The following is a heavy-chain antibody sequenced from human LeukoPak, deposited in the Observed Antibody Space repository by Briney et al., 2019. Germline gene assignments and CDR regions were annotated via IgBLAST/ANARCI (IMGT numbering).Heavy chain of an antibody. CDR1: GYTFTGYY. CDR3: AMLGYDSSGYYHGAFDY. D-gene: IGHD3-22*01. J-gene: IGHJ4*02. Sequence: ASVKVSCKASGYTFTGYYMHWVRQAPGQGLEWMGWSNPNSGGTNYAQKFQGRVTMTRDTSISTAYMELSRLRSDDTAVYYCAMLGYDSSGYYHGAFDYWGQGTLVTVSS. CDR2: SNPNSGGT. V-gene: IGHV1-2*02.